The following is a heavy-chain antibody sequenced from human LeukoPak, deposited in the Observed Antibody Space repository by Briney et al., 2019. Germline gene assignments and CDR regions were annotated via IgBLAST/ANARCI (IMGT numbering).Heavy chain of an antibody. CDR1: GLTLGEYA. Sequence: PGRSLRLSCAAAGLTLGEYAMHWVRQAPGKGLEWVSSISWNSDTRGYANSVKGRLTISRDNAGNSLYLQMNSLRPEDTALYHCAKGDGYGDYSLDFWGQGTLVTVSS. D-gene: IGHD4-17*01. CDR3: AKGDGYGDYSLDF. V-gene: IGHV3-9*01. CDR2: ISWNSDTR. J-gene: IGHJ4*02.